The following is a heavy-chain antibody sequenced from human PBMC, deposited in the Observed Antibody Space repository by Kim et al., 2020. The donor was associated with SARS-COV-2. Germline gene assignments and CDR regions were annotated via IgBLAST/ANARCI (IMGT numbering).Heavy chain of an antibody. D-gene: IGHD3-3*01. J-gene: IGHJ3*02. V-gene: IGHV3-48*03. CDR3: ARDRSVWSGYYYLAFDI. Sequence: VKGRFTISRDNAKNSLYLQMNSLRAEDTAVYYCARDRSVWSGYYYLAFDIWGQGTMVTVSS.